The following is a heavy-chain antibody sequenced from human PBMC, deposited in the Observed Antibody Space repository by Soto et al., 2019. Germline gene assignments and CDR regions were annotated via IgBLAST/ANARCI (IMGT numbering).Heavy chain of an antibody. Sequence: PGVSLRLSCAASGFTVSTSYMNWVRQAPGKGLEWVSVIYAGGTSYYADSVKGRFSISRDNSKNTLYLQMNSLRLEDAAVYYCAREDRYTTSWYSFDSWGQGTLVTSPQ. CDR2: IYAGGTS. V-gene: IGHV3-53*01. J-gene: IGHJ4*02. CDR1: GFTVSTSY. D-gene: IGHD6-13*01. CDR3: AREDRYTTSWYSFDS.